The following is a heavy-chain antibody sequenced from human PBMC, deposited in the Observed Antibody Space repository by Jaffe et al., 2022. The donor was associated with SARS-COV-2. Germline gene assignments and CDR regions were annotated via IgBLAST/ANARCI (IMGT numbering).Heavy chain of an antibody. CDR1: GFTFDDYG. J-gene: IGHJ6*02. D-gene: IGHD2-2*01. CDR2: INWNGGST. Sequence: EVQLVESGGGVVRPGGSLRLSCAASGFTFDDYGMSWVRQAPGKGLEWVSGINWNGGSTGYADSVKGRFTISRDNAKNSLYLQMNSLRAEDTALYHCARGYQEYQLLYYYYGMDVWGQGTTVTVSS. V-gene: IGHV3-20*01. CDR3: ARGYQEYQLLYYYYGMDV.